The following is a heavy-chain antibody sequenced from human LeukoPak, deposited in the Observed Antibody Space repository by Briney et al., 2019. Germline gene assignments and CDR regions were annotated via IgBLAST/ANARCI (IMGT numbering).Heavy chain of an antibody. CDR1: GFTFDDYA. CDR2: ISWNSGSI. D-gene: IGHD5-24*01. J-gene: IGHJ4*02. CDR3: AKDWGRWLERAFDY. Sequence: GGSLRLSCAASGFTFDDYAMHWVRQAPGKGLEWVSGISWNSGSIGYADSVKGRFTISRDNAKNSLYLQMNSLRAEDTALYYCAKDWGRWLERAFDYWGQGTLVTVSS. V-gene: IGHV3-9*01.